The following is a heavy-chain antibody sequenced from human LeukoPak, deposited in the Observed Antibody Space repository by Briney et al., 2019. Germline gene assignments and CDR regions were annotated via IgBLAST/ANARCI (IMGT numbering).Heavy chain of an antibody. V-gene: IGHV3-7*01. CDR1: GVSISSSYS. D-gene: IGHD2-2*01. CDR3: GRAGPVTKDHFIDV. J-gene: IGHJ6*03. CDR2: IYLDGSRA. Sequence: ETLSLTCTVSGVSISSSYSYWGWIRQPPGMGLEWVANIYLDGSRAYYVDSVKGRFTISRDNAKNSLFLQMNSLSAEDTAVYYCGRAGPVTKDHFIDVWGKGTTVTVSS.